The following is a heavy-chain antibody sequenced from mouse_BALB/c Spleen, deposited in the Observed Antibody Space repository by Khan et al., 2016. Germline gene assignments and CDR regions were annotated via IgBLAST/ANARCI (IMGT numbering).Heavy chain of an antibody. CDR3: NACDYSAMDY. Sequence: VRLQQSGAELVRSGASLKLSCTASGFNIKDYYMYWVNQRPEQGLEWIGSIDPDNGDTYYAPNVQGKATMTADTSYNTPYLQLSSLTSEDTAVYYCNACDYSAMDYWGQGTSVTVSA. V-gene: IGHV14-4*02. J-gene: IGHJ4*01. CDR1: GFNIKDYY. CDR2: IDPDNGDT.